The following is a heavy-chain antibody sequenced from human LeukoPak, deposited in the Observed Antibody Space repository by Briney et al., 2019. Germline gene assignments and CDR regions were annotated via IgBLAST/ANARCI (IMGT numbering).Heavy chain of an antibody. J-gene: IGHJ4*02. Sequence: PSETLSLTCTVSGGSISSGDYYWSWIRQPPGKGLEWIGYIYYSGSTYYNPSLKSRVTISVDTSKNQFSLKLSSVTAADTAVYYCARGRRWLRPYFDYWGQGTLVTVSS. CDR1: GGSISSGDYY. V-gene: IGHV4-30-4*08. CDR3: ARGRRWLRPYFDY. D-gene: IGHD5-12*01. CDR2: IYYSGST.